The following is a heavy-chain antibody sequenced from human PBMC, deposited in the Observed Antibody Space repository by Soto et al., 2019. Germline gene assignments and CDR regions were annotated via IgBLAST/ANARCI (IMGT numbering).Heavy chain of an antibody. V-gene: IGHV1-46*01. J-gene: IGHJ4*02. CDR3: ARGTTSSSWYDC. D-gene: IGHD6-13*01. CDR1: GYTFTDYY. CDR2: INPSGGGK. Sequence: QVQLVQSGAEVKMPGASVKVSCKASGYTFTDYYIHWVRQAPGQGLEWMGIINPSGGGKRYAQKFQGRVTMARDTSTSTVYMELSSLRSEDTDVYYCARGTTSSSWYDCWGQGTLVTVSS.